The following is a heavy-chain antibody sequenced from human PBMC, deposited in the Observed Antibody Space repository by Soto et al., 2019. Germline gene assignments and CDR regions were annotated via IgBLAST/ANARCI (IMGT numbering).Heavy chain of an antibody. CDR1: GYTFTIYG. D-gene: IGHD2-15*01. J-gene: IGHJ5*02. CDR3: ARSMVVVEAATVGSWFDP. V-gene: IGHV1-18*04. CDR2: IKAYDGKT. Sequence: GASVKVSCKASGYTFTIYGLNWVRQAPGQGLEWMGWIKAYDGKTTYAEKFQGRVTMTRDASTSTAYMELRSLRSDDTAVYYCARSMVVVEAATVGSWFDPWGQGTRVTVSS.